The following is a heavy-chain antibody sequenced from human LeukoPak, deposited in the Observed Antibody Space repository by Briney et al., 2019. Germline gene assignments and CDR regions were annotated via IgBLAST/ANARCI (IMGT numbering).Heavy chain of an antibody. V-gene: IGHV1-18*04. CDR3: AREQEAATGTVYFAY. CDR1: GYTFTNYG. Sequence: ASVTVSCKASGYTFTNYGISWVRQAPGQGLEWMGWISTYNGNTNYAQKLQGRVTITTDTSTSTAYMELRSLRSDDTAVYYCAREQEAATGTVYFAYWGQGTLVTVSA. D-gene: IGHD6-13*01. J-gene: IGHJ4*02. CDR2: ISTYNGNT.